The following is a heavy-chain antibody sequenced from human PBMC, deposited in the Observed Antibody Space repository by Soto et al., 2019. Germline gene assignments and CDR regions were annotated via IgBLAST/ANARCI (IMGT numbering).Heavy chain of an antibody. CDR1: GFSLSTGGVG. CDR2: IYWDDDK. Sequence: QITLKESGPTLVKPTQTLTLTCTFSGFSLSTGGVGVGWIRQPPGEALEWLALIYWDDDKRYSPSLESRLTITKYTSKNQVVLTMTNMDPVDPATYYCAHSRCGGDCLQSYSSHYYYGMDVWGQGTTVTVSS. V-gene: IGHV2-5*02. D-gene: IGHD2-21*02. CDR3: AHSRCGGDCLQSYSSHYYYGMDV. J-gene: IGHJ6*02.